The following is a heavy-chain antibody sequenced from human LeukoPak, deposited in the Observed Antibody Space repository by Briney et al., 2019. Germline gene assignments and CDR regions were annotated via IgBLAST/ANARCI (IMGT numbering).Heavy chain of an antibody. D-gene: IGHD3-22*01. CDR3: ARGYYYDSSGYQYNWFDP. J-gene: IGHJ5*02. CDR1: GGTFSSYE. Sequence: SVKVSCKASGGTFSSYEISWVRQAPGQGLEWMGGIIPMFGTAKYAQKFQGRVTITTDKSTSTAYMELSSLRSEDTAVYYCARGYYYDSSGYQYNWFDPWGQGTLVTVSS. CDR2: IIPMFGTA. V-gene: IGHV1-69*05.